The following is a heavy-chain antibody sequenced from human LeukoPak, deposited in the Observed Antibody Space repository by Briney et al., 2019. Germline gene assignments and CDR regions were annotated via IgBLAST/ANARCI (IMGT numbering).Heavy chain of an antibody. J-gene: IGHJ4*02. D-gene: IGHD4-17*01. CDR2: ISSSSSTV. CDR3: ARDRGGDYGVLFDY. Sequence: PGGSLRLSCAASGFTFSTFTMNSVRQAPGKGLEWVSYISSSSSTVYYADSVTGRFTISRDNAKNSLYLQMNSLRAEDTAVYYCARDRGGDYGVLFDYWGQGTLVSVSS. V-gene: IGHV3-48*01. CDR1: GFTFSTFT.